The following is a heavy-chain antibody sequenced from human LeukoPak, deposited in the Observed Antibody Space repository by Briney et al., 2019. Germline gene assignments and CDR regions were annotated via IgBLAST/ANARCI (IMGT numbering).Heavy chain of an antibody. J-gene: IGHJ4*02. Sequence: GRSLRLSCAASKFTFSTYGMHWVRQAPGKGRECGAFIWFDGSNKYYADSVKGRFTISRDNSKNTLYLQMNSLRAEDTAVYYCCSGSPKGVDYWGQGTLVTVSS. V-gene: IGHV3-33*01. CDR1: KFTFSTYG. CDR2: IWFDGSNK. CDR3: CSGSPKGVDY. D-gene: IGHD3-10*02.